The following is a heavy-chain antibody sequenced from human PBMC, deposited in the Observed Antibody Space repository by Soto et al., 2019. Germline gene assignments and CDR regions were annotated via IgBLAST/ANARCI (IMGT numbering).Heavy chain of an antibody. J-gene: IGHJ4*02. V-gene: IGHV4-39*01. CDR3: ARHAEDSSSPVVHLDY. D-gene: IGHD6-6*01. Sequence: SETLSLTCTVSGGSISSSSYYWGWIRQPPGKGLEWIGSIYYSGSTYYNPSLKSRVTISVDTSKNQFSLKLSSVTAADTAVYYCARHAEDSSSPVVHLDYWGQGTLVTVSS. CDR2: IYYSGST. CDR1: GGSISSSSYY.